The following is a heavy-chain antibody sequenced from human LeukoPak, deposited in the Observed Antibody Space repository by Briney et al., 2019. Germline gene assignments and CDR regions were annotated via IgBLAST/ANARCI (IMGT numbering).Heavy chain of an antibody. V-gene: IGHV4-39*07. J-gene: IGHJ5*02. CDR2: ITYSGST. CDR3: ARAGGLSQYNWFDP. Sequence: SETLSLTCTVSGGSITSNSYYWGWIRQPPGKGLEWIGSITYSGSTYYNPSLKRRVTISIDTSKNQFSLKLSSVTAADTAVYYCARAGGLSQYNWFDPWGQGTLVTVSS. CDR1: GGSITSNSYY.